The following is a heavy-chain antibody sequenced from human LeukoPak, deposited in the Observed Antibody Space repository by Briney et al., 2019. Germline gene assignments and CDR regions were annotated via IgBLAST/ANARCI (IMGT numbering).Heavy chain of an antibody. D-gene: IGHD5-18*01. CDR2: ISGSGGST. J-gene: IGHJ4*02. CDR3: TNLLYSYGYLFDD. V-gene: IGHV3-23*01. Sequence: GGSLRLSCAASGFTFSSYAMSWVRQAPGKGLEWVSAISGSGGSTYYADSVKGRFTISRDNSKNTLYLQMNSLRAEDTAVYYCTNLLYSYGYLFDDWGPGPLVPVSP. CDR1: GFTFSSYA.